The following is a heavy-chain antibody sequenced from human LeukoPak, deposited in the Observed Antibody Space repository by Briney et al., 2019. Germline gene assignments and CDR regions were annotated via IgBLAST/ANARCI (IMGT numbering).Heavy chain of an antibody. D-gene: IGHD3-22*01. CDR3: ARDSRSYSTGTEY. CDR1: GGSFSGYY. V-gene: IGHV4-34*01. Sequence: SETLSLTCAVYGGSFSGYYWSWIRQPPGKGLEWIGEINHSGSTNYNPSLKSRVTISVDTSKNQFSLKLSSVTAADTALYYCARDSRSYSTGTEYWGQGTLVTVSS. CDR2: INHSGST. J-gene: IGHJ4*02.